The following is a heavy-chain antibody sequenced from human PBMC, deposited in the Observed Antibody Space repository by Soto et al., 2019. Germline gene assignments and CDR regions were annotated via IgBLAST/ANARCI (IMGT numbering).Heavy chain of an antibody. CDR1: GSTFSSYG. CDR2: IWYDGSNK. D-gene: IGHD3-22*01. CDR3: AREAGGYDSSGYYPN. V-gene: IGHV3-33*01. Sequence: GGSLRLSCAASGSTFSSYGMHWVRQAPGKGLEWVAVIWYDGSNKYYADSVKGRFTISRDNSKNTLYLQKNSLRAEDTAVYYCAREAGGYDSSGYYPNWGQGTLVTVSS. J-gene: IGHJ4*02.